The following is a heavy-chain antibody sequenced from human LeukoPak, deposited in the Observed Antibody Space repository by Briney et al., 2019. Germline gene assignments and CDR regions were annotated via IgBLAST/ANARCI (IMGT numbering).Heavy chain of an antibody. CDR1: GFTFSSFA. CDR3: AKDLPDYGDYIEGY. D-gene: IGHD4-17*01. CDR2: ISGSGGST. V-gene: IGHV3-23*01. J-gene: IGHJ4*02. Sequence: HPGGSLRLSCAACGFTFSSFAMSWVRQAPGKGLEWVSTISGSGGSTNYADSVKGRFTFSRDNSKNMVYLQMNSLRVEDTAVYYCAKDLPDYGDYIEGYWGQGTLVTVSS.